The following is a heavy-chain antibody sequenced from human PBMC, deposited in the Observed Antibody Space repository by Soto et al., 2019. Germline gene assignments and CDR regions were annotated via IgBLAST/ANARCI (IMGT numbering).Heavy chain of an antibody. CDR1: GYTFTSHA. D-gene: IGHD6-13*01. CDR3: ARDGIAAAGTSWFDP. CDR2: INAGNGNT. Sequence: QVQLVQSGAEEKKPGASVKVSCKASGYTFTSHAMHWVRQAPGQRLECMGWINAGNGNTKYSQKFQGRVTITTDTSASTAYMELSSLRSEDTAVYYCARDGIAAAGTSWFDPWGQGTLVTVSS. V-gene: IGHV1-3*05. J-gene: IGHJ5*02.